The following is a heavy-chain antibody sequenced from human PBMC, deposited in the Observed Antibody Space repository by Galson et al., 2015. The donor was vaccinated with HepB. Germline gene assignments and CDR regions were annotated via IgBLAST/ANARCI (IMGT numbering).Heavy chain of an antibody. Sequence: CAISGDSVSSNLVTWNWIRQSPSRGLEWLGRTYYRSKWSYDYAESVKSRVTISPDTSRNQFALQLNSVTPEDTAVYYCVRRANNNVLDYWGQGTLVTVSS. CDR3: VRRANNNVLDY. CDR1: GDSVSSNLVT. CDR2: TYYRSKWSY. V-gene: IGHV6-1*01. D-gene: IGHD3-10*02. J-gene: IGHJ4*02.